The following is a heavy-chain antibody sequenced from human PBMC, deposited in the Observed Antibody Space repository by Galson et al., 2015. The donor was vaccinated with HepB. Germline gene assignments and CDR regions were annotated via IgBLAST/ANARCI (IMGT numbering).Heavy chain of an antibody. CDR1: GGTFSSYA. J-gene: IGHJ6*02. CDR3: ARDIKRVVAASFYYYYGMDV. D-gene: IGHD2-15*01. CDR2: IIPILGIA. Sequence: SVKVSCKASGGTFSSYAISWVRQAPGQGLEWMGRIIPILGIANYAQKFQGRVTITADKSTSTAYMELSSLRSEDTAVYYCARDIKRVVAASFYYYYGMDVWGQGTTVTVSS. V-gene: IGHV1-69*04.